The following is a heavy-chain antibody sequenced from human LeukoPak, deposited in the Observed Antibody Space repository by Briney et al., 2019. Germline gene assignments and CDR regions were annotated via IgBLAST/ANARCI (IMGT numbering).Heavy chain of an antibody. J-gene: IGHJ1*01. V-gene: IGHV4-59*01. Sequence: SETLSPTCTVSGASISSYYWSWIRQPPGKGLEWIGYIYYSGSTNYNPSLKSRVTISVDTSKNQFSLKLSSVTAADTAVYYCARVFTVTTEDRAEYFQHWGQGTLVTVSS. CDR2: IYYSGST. CDR1: GASISSYY. D-gene: IGHD4-17*01. CDR3: ARVFTVTTEDRAEYFQH.